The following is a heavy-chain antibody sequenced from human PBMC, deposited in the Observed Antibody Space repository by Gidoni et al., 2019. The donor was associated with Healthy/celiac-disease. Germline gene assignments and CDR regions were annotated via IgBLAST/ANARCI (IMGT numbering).Heavy chain of an antibody. Sequence: QVQLVECGGGWVKPGGAMRLSCAAPGFTLRDYYMSWLRQAPGKGLDWVSYIISSGRTIYYAASLNGRFTISRDNANNSLYLQMNSLRSEDTAVYYCARDHGDSGNAFDIWGQGTMVTVSS. J-gene: IGHJ3*02. CDR3: ARDHGDSGNAFDI. CDR2: IISSGRTI. D-gene: IGHD4-17*01. CDR1: GFTLRDYY. V-gene: IGHV3-11*01.